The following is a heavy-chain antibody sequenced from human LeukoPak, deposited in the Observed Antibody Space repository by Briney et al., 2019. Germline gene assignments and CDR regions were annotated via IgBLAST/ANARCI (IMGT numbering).Heavy chain of an antibody. Sequence: SETLSLTCTVSGGSISSYYWSWIRQTPGKGLEWIGYIYYSGSTNYNPSLKSRVTISVDTSKNQFSLKLSSVTAADTAVYYCARVVVYGDYPSWFDPWGQGTLVTVSS. CDR3: ARVVVYGDYPSWFDP. J-gene: IGHJ5*02. V-gene: IGHV4-59*01. CDR1: GGSISSYY. CDR2: IYYSGST. D-gene: IGHD4-17*01.